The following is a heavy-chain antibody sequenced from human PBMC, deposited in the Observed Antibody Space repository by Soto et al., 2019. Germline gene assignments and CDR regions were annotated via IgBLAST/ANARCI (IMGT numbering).Heavy chain of an antibody. CDR1: GDTFNFYS. Sequence: QVQLVQSGAEVKRPGSSVKVSCKASGDTFNFYSINWVRQAPGVGLEWVGRVNPILSMSNYAQRFQGRVTLTAYMSTCTAYMELRSLRSEDIALSYCSRRYCSLYRSFDYWGQGALVTVSS. V-gene: IGHV1-69*02. CDR2: VNPILSMS. CDR3: SRRYCSLYRSFDY. J-gene: IGHJ4*02. D-gene: IGHD2-2*02.